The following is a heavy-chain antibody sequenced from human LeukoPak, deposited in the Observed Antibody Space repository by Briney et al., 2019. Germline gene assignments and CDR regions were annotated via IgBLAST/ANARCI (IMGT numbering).Heavy chain of an antibody. Sequence: GGSLRLSCAASGFTFSDYYMSWIRQAPGEGLEWVSYISSSGSTIYYADSVKGRFTISRDNAKNSLYLQMNSLRAEDTAVYYCAKVGNYYDFFSAAFDIWGQGTMVTVSS. V-gene: IGHV3-11*04. CDR3: AKVGNYYDFFSAAFDI. D-gene: IGHD3-22*01. CDR2: ISSSGSTI. CDR1: GFTFSDYY. J-gene: IGHJ3*02.